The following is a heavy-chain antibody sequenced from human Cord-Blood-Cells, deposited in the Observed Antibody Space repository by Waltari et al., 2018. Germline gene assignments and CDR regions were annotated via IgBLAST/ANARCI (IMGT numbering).Heavy chain of an antibody. CDR1: GYTFTSYA. V-gene: IGHV1-3*01. J-gene: IGHJ4*02. D-gene: IGHD2-15*01. CDR3: ARGLLNDY. CDR2: INAGNGNT. Sequence: QVQLVQSGAEGRKPVASVRVSCEASGYTFTSYAVYWVRQARGQRLEWMGWINAGNGNTKYSQKFQSRVTITRDTSASTAYMELSSLRSEDTAVYYCARGLLNDYWGQGTLVTVSS.